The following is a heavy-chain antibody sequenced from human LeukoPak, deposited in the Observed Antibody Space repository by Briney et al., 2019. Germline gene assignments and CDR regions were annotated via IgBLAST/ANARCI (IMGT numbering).Heavy chain of an antibody. J-gene: IGHJ5*02. D-gene: IGHD3-10*01. Sequence: GGSLRLSCAAPGFTFSSYSMNWVRQAPGKGLEWVSSISSSSSYIYYADSVKGRFTISRDNAKNSLYLQMNSLRAEDTAVYYCARTGTLGNWFDPWGQGTLVTVSS. CDR3: ARTGTLGNWFDP. CDR2: ISSSSSYI. CDR1: GFTFSSYS. V-gene: IGHV3-21*01.